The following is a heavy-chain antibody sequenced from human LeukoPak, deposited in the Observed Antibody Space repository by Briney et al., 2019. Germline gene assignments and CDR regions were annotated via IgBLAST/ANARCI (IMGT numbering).Heavy chain of an antibody. CDR3: ARIYCTGGSCYHHDY. J-gene: IGHJ4*02. D-gene: IGHD2-15*01. CDR1: GYFISSDYY. V-gene: IGHV4-38-2*01. Sequence: PSETLSLTCAVSGYFISSDYYWGWIRQPPGKGLEGIGTIYHIGSTYYNPSLKSRVIISVDTSKNQFSLKLNSVTAADTAVYYCARIYCTGGSCYHHDYWGQGTLVTVSS. CDR2: IYHIGST.